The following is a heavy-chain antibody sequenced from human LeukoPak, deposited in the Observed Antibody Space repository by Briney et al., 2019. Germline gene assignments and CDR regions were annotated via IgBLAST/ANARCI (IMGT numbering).Heavy chain of an antibody. CDR1: GYTFTSYG. Sequence: GASVKVSCKASGYTFTSYGISWVRQAPGQGLEWMGWISAYNGNTNYAQKLQGRVTMTTDTSTSIAYMELRSLRSDDTAVYYCARVPYYYDSSGYQDYWGQGTLVTVSS. D-gene: IGHD3-22*01. J-gene: IGHJ4*02. V-gene: IGHV1-18*01. CDR3: ARVPYYYDSSGYQDY. CDR2: ISAYNGNT.